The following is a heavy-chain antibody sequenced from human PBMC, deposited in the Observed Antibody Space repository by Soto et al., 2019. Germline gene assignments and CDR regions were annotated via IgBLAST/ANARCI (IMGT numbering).Heavy chain of an antibody. V-gene: IGHV3-30-3*01. J-gene: IGHJ4*02. CDR1: GFTFSSYA. D-gene: IGHD6-13*01. Sequence: GGSLRLSCAASGFTFSSYAMHWVRQAPGKGLEWVAVISYDGSNKYYADSVKGRFTISRDNSKNTLYLQMNSLGAEDTAVYYCAREGRELSIAAAGILDYWGQGTLVTVSS. CDR3: AREGRELSIAAAGILDY. CDR2: ISYDGSNK.